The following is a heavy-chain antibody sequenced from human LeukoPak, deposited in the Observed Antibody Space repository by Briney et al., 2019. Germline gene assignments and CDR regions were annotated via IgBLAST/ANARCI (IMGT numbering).Heavy chain of an antibody. V-gene: IGHV3-7*03. CDR2: INHNGNVN. Sequence: GGSLRLSCAAAGFTFSSYWMNWARQAPGKELEWVASINHNGNVNYYVDSVKGRFTISRDNAKNSLYLQMSNLRAEDTAVYFCARGGGLDVWGQGATVTVSS. D-gene: IGHD3-16*01. CDR1: GFTFSSYW. J-gene: IGHJ6*02. CDR3: ARGGGLDV.